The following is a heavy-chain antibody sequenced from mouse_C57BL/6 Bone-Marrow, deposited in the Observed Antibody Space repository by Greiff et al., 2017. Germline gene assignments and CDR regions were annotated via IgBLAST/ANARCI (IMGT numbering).Heavy chain of an antibody. Sequence: EVKLMEPGGDLVKPGGSLKLSCAASGFTFSSYGMSWVRQTPDKRLEWVATISSGGSYTYYPDSVKGRFTISRDNAKNTLYLQMSSLKSEDTAMYYCARQGDYDGYFDVWGTGTTVTVSS. CDR3: ARQGDYDGYFDV. V-gene: IGHV5-6*01. D-gene: IGHD2-4*01. CDR1: GFTFSSYG. CDR2: ISSGGSYT. J-gene: IGHJ1*03.